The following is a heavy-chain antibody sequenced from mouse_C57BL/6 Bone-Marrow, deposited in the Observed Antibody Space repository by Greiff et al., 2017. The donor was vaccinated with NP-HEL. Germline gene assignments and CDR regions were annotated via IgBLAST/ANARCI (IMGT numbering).Heavy chain of an antibody. CDR3: ARNYGSSYGFDV. D-gene: IGHD1-1*01. Sequence: QVQLKQPGAELVKPGASVKMSCKASGYTFTSYWITWVKQRPGQGLEWIGDIYPGSGSTNYNEKFKSKATLTVDTSSSTAYMQLSSLTSEDSAVYYCARNYGSSYGFDVWGKGTTVTVSS. V-gene: IGHV1-55*01. CDR2: IYPGSGST. J-gene: IGHJ1*03. CDR1: GYTFTSYW.